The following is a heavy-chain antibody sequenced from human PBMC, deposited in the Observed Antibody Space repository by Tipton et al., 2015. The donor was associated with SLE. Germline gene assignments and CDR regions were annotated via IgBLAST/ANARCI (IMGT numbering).Heavy chain of an antibody. CDR1: GFTFSSYG. D-gene: IGHD3-3*01. V-gene: IGHV3-30*02. J-gene: IGHJ6*03. CDR3: ARVYEAYYDFWSGYSLLDMDV. CDR2: IRYDGSNK. Sequence: GSLRLSCAASGFTFSSYGMHWVRQAPGKGLEWVAFIRYDGSNKYYADSVKGRFTISRDNAKNSLYLQMNSLRAEDTVVYYCARVYEAYYDFWSGYSLLDMDVWGKGTTVTVSS.